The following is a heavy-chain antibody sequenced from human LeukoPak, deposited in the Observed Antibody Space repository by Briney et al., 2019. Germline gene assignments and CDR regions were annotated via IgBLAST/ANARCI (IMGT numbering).Heavy chain of an antibody. V-gene: IGHV3-74*01. CDR2: ISTDGSTT. Sequence: GGSLRLSCAASGLTFSSYWMHWVRQAPGTGLVWVLRISTDGSTTSYADSVKGRFTISRDNAKNTLFLQMNSLRAEDTAVYYCLRSFDYWGQGTLVTVSS. CDR1: GLTFSSYW. CDR3: LRSFDY. J-gene: IGHJ4*02.